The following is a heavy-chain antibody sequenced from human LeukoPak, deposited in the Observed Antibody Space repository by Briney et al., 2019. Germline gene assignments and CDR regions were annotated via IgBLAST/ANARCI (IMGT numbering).Heavy chain of an antibody. CDR1: GASIRSGDYY. Sequence: PSQTLSLTCTVSGASIRSGDYYWSWIRQPPGKGLEWIGYIYDSGSTYYNPSLKSRITISVDTSENRFSLKLSSVTATDTAVYYCARDCSGGSCYGAFGIWGQGTMVTVSS. D-gene: IGHD2-15*01. V-gene: IGHV4-30-4*01. CDR3: ARDCSGGSCYGAFGI. CDR2: IYDSGST. J-gene: IGHJ3*02.